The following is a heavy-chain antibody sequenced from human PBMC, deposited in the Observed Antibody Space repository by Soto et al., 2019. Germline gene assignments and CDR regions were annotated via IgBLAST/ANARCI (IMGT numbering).Heavy chain of an antibody. CDR2: IYHGWST. Sequence: KPSETLSLTCAVSGYSISSGYYWGWRRQPPGKGLEWIGSIYHGWSTYYDPSLNSRVTLSIDMTNNHVSLILNSVTAADPAVYYCARVGPWVPYYYDSSPYTFENWFDPWGQGTLVTVSS. D-gene: IGHD3-22*01. V-gene: IGHV4-38-2*01. CDR3: ARVGPWVPYYYDSSPYTFENWFDP. J-gene: IGHJ5*02. CDR1: GYSISSGYY.